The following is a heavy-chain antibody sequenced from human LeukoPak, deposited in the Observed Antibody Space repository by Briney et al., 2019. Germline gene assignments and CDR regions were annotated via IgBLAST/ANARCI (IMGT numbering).Heavy chain of an antibody. J-gene: IGHJ2*01. Sequence: SETLSLTCAVYGGSFSGFFWTWIRQPPGKGLEWIGEINHSGSTNYNPSLKSRVTISVDTSKNQFSLKLSSVTVADTAVYYCARHQGVVDLWGRGSLVTVSS. D-gene: IGHD3-3*01. CDR2: INHSGST. CDR1: GGSFSGFF. CDR3: ARHQGVVDL. V-gene: IGHV4-34*01.